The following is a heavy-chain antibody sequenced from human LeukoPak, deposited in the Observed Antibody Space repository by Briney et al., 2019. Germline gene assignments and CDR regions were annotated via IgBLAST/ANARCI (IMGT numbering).Heavy chain of an antibody. Sequence: GGSLRLSCAASGFTFSSYGMSWVRQAPGKGLEWVSLISGSGSSTYYADSVKGRFTISRDSSKNTLYLQMNSLRAEDTAVYYCAKVSGGGLYYDGMDVWGQGTTVTVSS. CDR1: GFTFSSYG. D-gene: IGHD1-14*01. J-gene: IGHJ6*02. CDR3: AKVSGGGLYYDGMDV. CDR2: ISGSGSST. V-gene: IGHV3-23*01.